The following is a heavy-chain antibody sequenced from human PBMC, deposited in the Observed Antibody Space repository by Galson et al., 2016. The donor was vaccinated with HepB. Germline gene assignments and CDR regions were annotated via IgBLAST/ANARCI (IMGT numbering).Heavy chain of an antibody. CDR1: GDSISNNNW. Sequence: SETLSLTCAVSGDSISNNNWWSWIRQPPGKGLEWIGQIFHSGQTIYNPSLKSRVTISVDKSKNHFSLNLTSVTAADTAVYYCAKDGGLAALDWFDPWGPGALVTVSS. J-gene: IGHJ5*02. V-gene: IGHV4-4*02. D-gene: IGHD6-6*01. CDR2: IFHSGQT. CDR3: AKDGGLAALDWFDP.